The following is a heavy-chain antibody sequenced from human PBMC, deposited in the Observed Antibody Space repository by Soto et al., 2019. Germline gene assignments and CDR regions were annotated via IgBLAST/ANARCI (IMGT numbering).Heavy chain of an antibody. Sequence: GGSLRLSCAASGFTFSSYAMHWVRQAPGKGLEWVAVISYDGSNKYYADSVKGRFTISRDNSKNTLYLQMNSLRAEDTAVYYCARPSEGRVSLNSGSLDAFDIWGQGTMVTVSS. CDR2: ISYDGSNK. CDR1: GFTFSSYA. J-gene: IGHJ3*02. CDR3: ARPSEGRVSLNSGSLDAFDI. D-gene: IGHD1-26*01. V-gene: IGHV3-30-3*01.